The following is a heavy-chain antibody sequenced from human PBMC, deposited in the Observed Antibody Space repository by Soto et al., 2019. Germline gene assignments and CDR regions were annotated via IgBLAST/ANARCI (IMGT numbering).Heavy chain of an antibody. CDR2: ILPFFGTT. J-gene: IGHJ5*02. CDR1: GGTFSSYG. CDR3: ARAAQTRYDWNDLGNWFDP. Sequence: QVQLVQSGAEVKKPGSSVKVSCKASGGTFSSYGVSWVRQAPGHGLEWMGGILPFFGTTNYGQKFQGRLTITADESTSTAYMELNRLIPADTAVYFCARAAQTRYDWNDLGNWFDPWGQGTLVTVSS. V-gene: IGHV1-69*01. D-gene: IGHD1-1*01.